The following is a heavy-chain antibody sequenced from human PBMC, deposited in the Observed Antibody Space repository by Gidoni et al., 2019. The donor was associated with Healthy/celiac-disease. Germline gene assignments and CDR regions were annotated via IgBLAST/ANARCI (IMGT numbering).Heavy chain of an antibody. V-gene: IGHV1-69*06. J-gene: IGHJ4*02. CDR3: ASSLGVVVAATPGD. D-gene: IGHD2-15*01. Sequence: QVQLVQSGAEVKKPGSSVKVSCKASGGTVSSYAISWVRQAPGQGLEWVGGIIPIFGTANYAQKFQGRVTITADKSTSTAYMELSSLRSEDTAVYYCASSLGVVVAATPGDWGQGTLVTVSS. CDR1: GGTVSSYA. CDR2: IIPIFGTA.